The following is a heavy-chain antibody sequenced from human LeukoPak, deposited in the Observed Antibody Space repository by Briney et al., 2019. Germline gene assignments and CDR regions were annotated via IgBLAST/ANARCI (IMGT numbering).Heavy chain of an antibody. V-gene: IGHV3-48*03. CDR2: ISSSGSTI. Sequence: GQSLRLSCAASGFTFSSYEMNWVRQAPGKGLQWVSYISSSGSTIYYADSVKGRFTISRDNAKNSLYLQMNSLRAEDTAVYYCARDGSGSYDYWGQGTLVTVSS. CDR1: GFTFSSYE. D-gene: IGHD3-10*01. J-gene: IGHJ4*02. CDR3: ARDGSGSYDY.